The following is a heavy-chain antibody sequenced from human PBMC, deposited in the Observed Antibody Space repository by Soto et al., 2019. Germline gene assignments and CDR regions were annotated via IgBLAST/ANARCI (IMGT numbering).Heavy chain of an antibody. V-gene: IGHV4-31*03. Sequence: QVQLQESGPGLVKPSQTLSLTCTFSGGSISSGGYYWSWIRQHPGKGLEWIGYIYYSGSTYYNLSLKSRVTVAVDTSKDQFSLKLSSVTAADTAVYYCARRRSGYPNCFDPWGQGTMVTVSS. CDR2: IYYSGST. CDR3: ARRRSGYPNCFDP. CDR1: GGSISSGGYY. J-gene: IGHJ5*02. D-gene: IGHD6-13*01.